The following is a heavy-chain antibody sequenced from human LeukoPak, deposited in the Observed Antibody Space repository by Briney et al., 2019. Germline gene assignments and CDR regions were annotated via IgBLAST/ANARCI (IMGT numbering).Heavy chain of an antibody. J-gene: IGHJ4*02. CDR3: ARGGEQQLVLDY. V-gene: IGHV1-18*04. CDR1: GYTFTRHY. Sequence: ASVKVSCKASGYTFTRHYMHWVRQAPGQGLEWMGWISAYNGNTNYAQKLQGRVTMTTDTSTSTAYMELRSLRSDDTAVYYCARGGEQQLVLDYWGQGTLVTVSS. D-gene: IGHD6-13*01. CDR2: ISAYNGNT.